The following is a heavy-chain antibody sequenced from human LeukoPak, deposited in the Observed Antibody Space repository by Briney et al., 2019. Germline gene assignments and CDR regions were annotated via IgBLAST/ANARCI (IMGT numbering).Heavy chain of an antibody. CDR3: ARVGRQSNWFDP. J-gene: IGHJ5*02. CDR2: IYYSGST. V-gene: IGHV4-59*01. CDR1: GGAISSYY. Sequence: PSETLSLTCTVSGGAISSYYWSWIRQPPGKGPEWIGYIYYSGSTNYNPSLKSRVTISVDTSKNQFSLKLSSVTAADTAVYYCARVGRQSNWFDPWGQGTLVTVSS.